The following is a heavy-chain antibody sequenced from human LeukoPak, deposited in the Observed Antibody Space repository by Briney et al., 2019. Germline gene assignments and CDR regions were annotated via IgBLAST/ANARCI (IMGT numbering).Heavy chain of an antibody. CDR2: VSSSSSYI. V-gene: IGHV3-21*01. CDR3: ARDHDPYCSGGSCSAFDY. Sequence: GGSLRLSCAASGFTFSSYTMNWVRQAPGKGLEWVSSVSSSSSYIYYADSVKGRFTISRDSAKNSLYLQMNSLRAEDTAVYYCARDHDPYCSGGSCSAFDYWGQGTLVTVSS. J-gene: IGHJ4*02. D-gene: IGHD2-15*01. CDR1: GFTFSSYT.